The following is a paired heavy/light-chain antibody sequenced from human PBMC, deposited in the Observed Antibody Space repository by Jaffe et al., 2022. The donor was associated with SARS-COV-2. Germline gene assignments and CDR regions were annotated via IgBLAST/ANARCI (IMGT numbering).Light chain of an antibody. V-gene: IGLV3-9*01. Sequence: SYELTQPLSVSVALGQTARITCGGNNIASKDVHWYQQKPGQAPVLVIYRDINRPSGIPERFSGSNSGNTATLTINRAQAGDEADYYCQVWDSSTIFGGGTKLTVL. CDR3: QVWDSSTI. J-gene: IGLJ2*01. CDR2: RDI. CDR1: NIASKD.
Heavy chain of an antibody. CDR3: ARDPGGATWNWFDP. J-gene: IGHJ5*02. CDR2: ISDDGTNT. D-gene: IGHD2-21*01. V-gene: IGHV3-74*01. Sequence: EVQLVESGGGLVQPGGSLRLSCAASGFTFSNYWMHWVRQAPGKGLVWVSRISDDGTNTNYGDSVKGRFTISRDNARKTLYLHMSSLRAEDTAVYYCARDPGGATWNWFDPWGQGTLVTVSS. CDR1: GFTFSNYW.